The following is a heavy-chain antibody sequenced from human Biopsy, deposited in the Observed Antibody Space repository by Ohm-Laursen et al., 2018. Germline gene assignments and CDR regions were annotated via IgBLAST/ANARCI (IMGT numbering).Heavy chain of an antibody. D-gene: IGHD6-19*01. CDR2: INPDSGVT. Sequence: ATVKISCKASGYTFSGYYMHWVRQAPGQGLEWMGWINPDSGVTNYAQKFQGRVTMTRDTSISTAYMELSRLGSDDTAVYYCARDKYRSWNYFDNWGQGSLVTVSS. J-gene: IGHJ4*02. CDR1: GYTFSGYY. CDR3: ARDKYRSWNYFDN. V-gene: IGHV1-2*02.